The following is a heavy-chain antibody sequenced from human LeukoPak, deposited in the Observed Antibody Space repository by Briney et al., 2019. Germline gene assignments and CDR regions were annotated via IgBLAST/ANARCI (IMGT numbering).Heavy chain of an antibody. CDR1: GGSISSYY. J-gene: IGHJ4*02. CDR2: IYYSGST. CDR3: ARDLSSGFDY. D-gene: IGHD2/OR15-2a*01. Sequence: ASETLSLTCTVSGGSISSYYWSWIRQPPGKGLEWIGYIYYSGSTNYNPSLKSRVTISVDTSKNQFSLKLSSVTAADTAVYYCARDLSSGFDYWGQGTLVTVSS. V-gene: IGHV4-59*01.